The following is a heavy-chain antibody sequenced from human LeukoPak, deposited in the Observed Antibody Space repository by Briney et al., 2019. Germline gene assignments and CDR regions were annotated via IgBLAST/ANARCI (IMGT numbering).Heavy chain of an antibody. CDR1: GGSISSYY. Sequence: SETLSLTCTVSGGSISSYYWSWIRQPPGKGLEWIGEISHSGSTNYNPSLKSRVTISLDMSKYQFSLKLSSVTAADTAVYYCARGNLFAVAGTKYFQPWGQGTLVTVSS. D-gene: IGHD6-19*01. CDR2: ISHSGST. CDR3: ARGNLFAVAGTKYFQP. V-gene: IGHV4-34*01. J-gene: IGHJ1*01.